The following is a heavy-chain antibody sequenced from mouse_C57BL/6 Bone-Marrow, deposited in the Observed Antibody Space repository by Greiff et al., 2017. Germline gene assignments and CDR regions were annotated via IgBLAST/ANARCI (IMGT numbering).Heavy chain of an antibody. CDR2: ISNGGGST. CDR3: ARGGIYYNYGDFDY. J-gene: IGHJ2*01. D-gene: IGHD2-4*01. V-gene: IGHV5-12*01. CDR1: GFTFSDYY. Sequence: DVKLVESGGGLVQPGGSLKLSCAASGFTFSDYYMYWVRQTPEKRLEWVAYISNGGGSTYYPDTVKGRFTISRDNAKNTLYLQMSRLKSEDTAMYYCARGGIYYNYGDFDYWGQGTTLTVSS.